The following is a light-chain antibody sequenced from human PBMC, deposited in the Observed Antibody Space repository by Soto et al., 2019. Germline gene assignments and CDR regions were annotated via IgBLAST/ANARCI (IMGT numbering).Light chain of an antibody. CDR1: QSVSSN. J-gene: IGKJ1*01. CDR3: HQHNNWWT. V-gene: IGKV3-15*01. Sequence: EIVMTQSPATLSVSPGERATLSCRASQSVSSNLAWYQLKPGQAPRLLIYGASTRATGIPVRFSGSGSGTEFTLTISSLQSEDFAVYYCHQHNNWWTFGQGTKVDIK. CDR2: GAS.